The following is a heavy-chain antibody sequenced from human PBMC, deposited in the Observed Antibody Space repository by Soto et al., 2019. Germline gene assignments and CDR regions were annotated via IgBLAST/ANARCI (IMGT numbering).Heavy chain of an antibody. D-gene: IGHD3-22*01. Sequence: PGGSLRLSCSASGFTFSIYAMHWVRQAPGKGLEYVSSISTNGGSTDYADSVKGRFTISRDNSKNTVYLQMSSLRVEDTAVYYWERGEHYYDSSGYYPLDDWGQGTPVTVSS. J-gene: IGHJ4*01. CDR3: ERGEHYYDSSGYYPLDD. CDR1: GFTFSIYA. V-gene: IGHV3-64D*06. CDR2: ISTNGGST.